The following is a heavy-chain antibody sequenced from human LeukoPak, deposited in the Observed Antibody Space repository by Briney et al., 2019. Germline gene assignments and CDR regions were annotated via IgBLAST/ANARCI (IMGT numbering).Heavy chain of an antibody. J-gene: IGHJ4*02. CDR3: AKSDYYDSSGYYYHDY. D-gene: IGHD3-22*01. V-gene: IGHV3-30*02. CDR2: IRFDGTNK. Sequence: GGSLRLSCAASGFTFSSYGMHWVRQAPGKGLEWVAFIRFDGTNKYYADSVKGRFTISRDNSKNTLYLQMNSLRAEDTAVYYCAKSDYYDSSGYYYHDYWGQGTLVTVSS. CDR1: GFTFSSYG.